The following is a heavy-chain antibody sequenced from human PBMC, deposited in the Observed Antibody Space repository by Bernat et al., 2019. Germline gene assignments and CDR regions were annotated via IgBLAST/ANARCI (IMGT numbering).Heavy chain of an antibody. CDR3: TRQWVVIAAQNYYYYGMDV. J-gene: IGHJ6*02. Sequence: EVQLVESGGGLVQPGGSLKLSCAASGFTFSGSARHWVRQASGKGLEWVGRIRSKANSYATADAASVKGKFTISRDDSKNTAYLQMNSLKTEDTAVDYCTRQWVVIAAQNYYYYGMDVWGPGTTVTVSS. CDR1: GFTFSGSA. CDR2: IRSKANSYAT. V-gene: IGHV3-73*01. D-gene: IGHD2-15*01.